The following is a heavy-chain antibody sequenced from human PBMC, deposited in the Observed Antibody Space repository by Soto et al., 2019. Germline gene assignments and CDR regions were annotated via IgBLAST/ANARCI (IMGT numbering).Heavy chain of an antibody. CDR3: ARGSFFSPYCSGGSCYENDY. Sequence: QVQLVQSGAEVKKPGASVKVSCKASGYTFTSYDINWVRQATGQGLEWMGWMNPNSGNTGYAQKFQGRVTMTRNTSISKAYMALSSMRSEDTAVYYCARGSFFSPYCSGGSCYENDYWGQGTLVTVSS. CDR2: MNPNSGNT. J-gene: IGHJ4*02. D-gene: IGHD2-15*01. V-gene: IGHV1-8*01. CDR1: GYTFTSYD.